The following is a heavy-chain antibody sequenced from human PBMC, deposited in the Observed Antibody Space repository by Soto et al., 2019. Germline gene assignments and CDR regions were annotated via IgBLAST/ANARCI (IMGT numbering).Heavy chain of an antibody. J-gene: IGHJ4*02. D-gene: IGHD2-2*01. V-gene: IGHV3-30*18. CDR2: ISYDGSNK. Sequence: QVQLVGSGGGVVQPGRSLRLSCAASGFTFSSYGMHWVRQAPGKGLEWVAVISYDGSNKYYADSVKGRFTISRDNSKNTLYLQMNSLRAEDTAVYYCAKGLRTFGYFDYWGQGTLVTVSS. CDR3: AKGLRTFGYFDY. CDR1: GFTFSSYG.